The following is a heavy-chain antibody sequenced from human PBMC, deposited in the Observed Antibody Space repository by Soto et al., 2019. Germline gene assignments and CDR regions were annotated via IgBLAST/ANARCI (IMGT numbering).Heavy chain of an antibody. Sequence: GGSLRLSCTASGFTFSDSWMTWVRKAPGKGLEWVARIKPDESEKKYADSVKGRFSISRDNAKNSLYLQMDGLRGEDTAVYYCVRGGSNYASWGQGTLVTVSS. D-gene: IGHD4-4*01. CDR3: VRGGSNYAS. V-gene: IGHV3-7*01. J-gene: IGHJ5*02. CDR2: IKPDESEK. CDR1: GFTFSDSW.